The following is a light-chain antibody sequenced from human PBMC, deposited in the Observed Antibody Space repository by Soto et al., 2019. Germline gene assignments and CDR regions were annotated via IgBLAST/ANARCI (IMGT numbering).Light chain of an antibody. CDR2: AAS. J-gene: IGKJ2*01. Sequence: DIQMTQSPSSVASPVGDRVTISCRASQDINKWLSWYQQKPGKAPKLLISAASTLQSGVPSRFSGSGSWPEFTLTIKSLQPDDIATYYCQQASSFPHTFGQGTKLVIK. CDR3: QQASSFPHT. V-gene: IGKV1-12*01. CDR1: QDINKW.